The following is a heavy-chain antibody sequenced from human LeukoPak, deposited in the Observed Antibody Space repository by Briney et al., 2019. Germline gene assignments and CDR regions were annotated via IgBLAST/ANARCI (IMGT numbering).Heavy chain of an antibody. CDR2: ISYDGSNK. V-gene: IGHV3-30-3*01. CDR1: GFTFSSYA. J-gene: IGHJ4*02. CDR3: AKGGYSSGRRYFDY. D-gene: IGHD6-19*01. Sequence: GGSLRLSCAASGFTFSSYAMHWVRQAPGKGLEWVAVISYDGSNKYYADSVKGRFTISRDNSKNTLYLQMNSLRAEDTAVYYCAKGGYSSGRRYFDYRGQGTLVTVSS.